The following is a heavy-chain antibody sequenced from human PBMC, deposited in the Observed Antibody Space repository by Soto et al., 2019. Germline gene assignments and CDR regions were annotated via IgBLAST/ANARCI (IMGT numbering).Heavy chain of an antibody. J-gene: IGHJ5*02. Sequence: SGESLKISCKGSGYSFTSYWIGWVRQMPGKGLEWMGIIYPGDSDTRYSPSFQGQVTISADKSISTAYLQWSSLKASDTAMYYCARHPPSIVITFGGIDWFDPWSQGTMVTVPQ. V-gene: IGHV5-51*01. CDR3: ARHPPSIVITFGGIDWFDP. D-gene: IGHD3-16*01. CDR1: GYSFTSYW. CDR2: IYPGDSDT.